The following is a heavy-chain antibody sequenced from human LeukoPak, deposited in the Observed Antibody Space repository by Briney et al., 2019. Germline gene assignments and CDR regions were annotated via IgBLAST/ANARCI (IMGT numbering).Heavy chain of an antibody. Sequence: PGGSLRLSCAASGFTFSSYGMHWVRQAPGKGLEWVAVISYDGSKKYNADSVKGRFTISRDNSKNTLYLQMNSLRAEDTAVYYCARVRREMKRSLGRTTEYSYYYYMDVWGKGTTVTVSS. D-gene: IGHD1/OR15-1a*01. CDR2: ISYDGSKK. V-gene: IGHV3-30*03. J-gene: IGHJ6*03. CDR1: GFTFSSYG. CDR3: ARVRREMKRSLGRTTEYSYYYYMDV.